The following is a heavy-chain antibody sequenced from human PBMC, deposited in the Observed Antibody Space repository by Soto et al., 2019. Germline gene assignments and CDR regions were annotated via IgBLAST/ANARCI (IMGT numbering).Heavy chain of an antibody. Sequence: GESLKISCKGSGYSFTSYWIGWVRQMPGKGLEWMGIIYPGDSDTRYSPSFQGQVTISADKSISTAYLQWSSLKASDTAMYYCAISADFWSGYFPQAMDVWGKGTTVPVSS. CDR1: GYSFTSYW. V-gene: IGHV5-51*01. CDR3: AISADFWSGYFPQAMDV. CDR2: IYPGDSDT. J-gene: IGHJ6*03. D-gene: IGHD3-3*01.